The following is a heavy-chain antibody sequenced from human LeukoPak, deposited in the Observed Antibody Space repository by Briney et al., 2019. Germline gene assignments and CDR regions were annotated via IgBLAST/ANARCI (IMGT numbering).Heavy chain of an antibody. CDR2: IIPIFGTA. CDR1: GGTLSSYA. CDR3: ARGFDFYYPFDY. D-gene: IGHD3-3*01. J-gene: IGHJ4*02. V-gene: IGHV1-69*01. Sequence: ASVKVSCKASGGTLSSYAISWVRQAPGQGLEWMGGIIPIFGTANYAQKFQGRVTITADESTSTAYMELSSLRSEDTAVYYCARGFDFYYPFDYWGQGTLVTVSS.